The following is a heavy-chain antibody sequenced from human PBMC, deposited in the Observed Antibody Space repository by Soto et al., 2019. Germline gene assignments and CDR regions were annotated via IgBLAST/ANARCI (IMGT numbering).Heavy chain of an antibody. CDR2: IYWDDDK. J-gene: IGHJ5*02. D-gene: IGHD3-10*01. Sequence: QITLKESGPTLVKPTQTLTLTCTFSGFSLSTSGVGVGWIRQPPGKALEWLALIYWDDDKRYSPSLKSRLTITKDTSKNQVVLTMTNMDPVDTATYYCAHTSLWFGELLPYNWFDPWGQGTLVTVSS. CDR3: AHTSLWFGELLPYNWFDP. V-gene: IGHV2-5*02. CDR1: GFSLSTSGVG.